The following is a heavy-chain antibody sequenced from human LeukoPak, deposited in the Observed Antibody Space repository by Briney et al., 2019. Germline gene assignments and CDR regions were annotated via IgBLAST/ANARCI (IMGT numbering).Heavy chain of an antibody. CDR1: GGSMTTRNYY. CDR2: KYYSGST. CDR3: AISVHCGGDCYIFGY. V-gene: IGHV4-39*07. Sequence: PSETLSLTCTVSGGSMTTRNYYWGWIRQSPGKGLEWIGHKYYSGSTYYNPSLKGRVTISVDTSKNQFSLKLSSVTAADTAVYYCAISVHCGGDCYIFGYWGQGTLVTVSS. D-gene: IGHD2-21*02. J-gene: IGHJ4*02.